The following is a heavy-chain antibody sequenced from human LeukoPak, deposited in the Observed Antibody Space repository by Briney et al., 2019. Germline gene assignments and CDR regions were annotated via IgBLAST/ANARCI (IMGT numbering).Heavy chain of an antibody. J-gene: IGHJ4*02. V-gene: IGHV3-48*01. CDR2: ISGSSSTI. D-gene: IGHD1-20*01. CDR3: ARGPSGGNNLWMDY. CDR1: GFTFSSYS. Sequence: GGSLRLSCAASGFTFSSYSMNWVRQAPGKGLEWISYISGSSSTIYYADSVKGRFTISRDNAKNSLYLQMNSLRAEDTAVYYCARGPSGGNNLWMDYWGQGTLVTVSS.